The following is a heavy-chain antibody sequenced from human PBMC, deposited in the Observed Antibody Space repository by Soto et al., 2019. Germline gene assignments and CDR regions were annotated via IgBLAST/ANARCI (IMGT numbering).Heavy chain of an antibody. J-gene: IGHJ3*02. D-gene: IGHD4-17*01. V-gene: IGHV3-33*01. CDR1: GFTFSSYG. CDR2: IWYDGSNK. Sequence: QVQLVESGGGVVQPGRSLRVSCAASGFTFSSYGMHWVRQAPGKGLEWVAVIWYDGSNKYYADSVKGRFTISRDNSKNTLYLQMNSLRAEDTAVYYCARGHYGDSRGAFDIWGQGTMVTVSS. CDR3: ARGHYGDSRGAFDI.